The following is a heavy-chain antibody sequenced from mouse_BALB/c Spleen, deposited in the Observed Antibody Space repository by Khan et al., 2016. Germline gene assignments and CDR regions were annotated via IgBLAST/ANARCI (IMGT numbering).Heavy chain of an antibody. CDR3: ATHDYFDC. CDR1: GYSITSDYA. CDR2: ISYSGST. J-gene: IGHJ2*01. Sequence: EVQLQESGPGLVKPSQSLSLTCTVTGYSITSDYAWNWLRQFPGNKLEWMGNISYSGSTSYNPSLKSRISITRDTSKNQFFLQFNSLTTEDTATYYCATHDYFDCWGKGTTLTVSS. V-gene: IGHV3-2*02.